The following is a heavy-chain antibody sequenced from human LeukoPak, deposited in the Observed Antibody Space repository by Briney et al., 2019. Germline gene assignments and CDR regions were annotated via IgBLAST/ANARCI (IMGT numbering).Heavy chain of an antibody. Sequence: GGSLRLSCAASGLTFNNYAMSWVRRAPGKGLAWVSTISGGGGGIYYADSVKGRFTISRDNSKETLYLLMNSLSAEDTAVYYYAKDSPLIVEATRWGRNVFDIWGQGTMVTVAS. CDR1: GLTFNNYA. CDR2: ISGGGGGI. J-gene: IGHJ3*02. V-gene: IGHV3-23*01. D-gene: IGHD1-26*01. CDR3: AKDSPLIVEATRWGRNVFDI.